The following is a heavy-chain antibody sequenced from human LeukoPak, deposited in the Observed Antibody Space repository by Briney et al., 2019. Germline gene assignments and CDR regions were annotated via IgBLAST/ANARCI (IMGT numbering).Heavy chain of an antibody. Sequence: ASVKVSCKASGYTFTSYGISWVRQAPGQGLEWMGWISAYNGNTNYAQKLQGRVTMTTDTSTSTAYMELRSLRSDDTAVCYCARERGALAVAGTGGYFDYWGQGTLVTVSS. D-gene: IGHD6-19*01. CDR2: ISAYNGNT. CDR1: GYTFTSYG. CDR3: ARERGALAVAGTGGYFDY. J-gene: IGHJ4*02. V-gene: IGHV1-18*04.